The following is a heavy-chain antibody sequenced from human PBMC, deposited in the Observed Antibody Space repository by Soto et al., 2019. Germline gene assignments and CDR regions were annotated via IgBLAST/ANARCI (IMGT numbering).Heavy chain of an antibody. V-gene: IGHV1-8*01. D-gene: IGHD2-2*01. CDR1: GYTFTSYD. J-gene: IGHJ5*02. Sequence: QVQLVQSGAEVKKPGASVKVSCKASGYTFTSYDINWVRQATGQGLEWMGWMNPNSGNTGYAQKFQGRVIMTRNTSISTAYMELSSLRSEDTAVYYCARGRGYCSSTSCSNWFDPWGQGTLVTVSS. CDR2: MNPNSGNT. CDR3: ARGRGYCSSTSCSNWFDP.